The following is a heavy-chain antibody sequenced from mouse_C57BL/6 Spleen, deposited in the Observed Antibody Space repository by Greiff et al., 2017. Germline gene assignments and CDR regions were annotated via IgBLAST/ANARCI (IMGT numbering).Heavy chain of an antibody. J-gene: IGHJ4*01. CDR1: GYTFTSYW. CDR2: IDPSDSYT. Sequence: QVQLQQPGAELVKPGASVKLSCKASGYTFTSYWMQWVKQRPGQGLEWIGEIDPSDSYTNYNQKFKGKATLTVDTSSSTAYMQLSSLTSEDSAVYYCARGEMGTMDYWGQGTSVTVSS. D-gene: IGHD2-3*01. V-gene: IGHV1-50*01. CDR3: ARGEMGTMDY.